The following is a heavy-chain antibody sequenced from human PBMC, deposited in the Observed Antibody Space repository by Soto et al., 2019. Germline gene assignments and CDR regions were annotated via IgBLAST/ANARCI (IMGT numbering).Heavy chain of an antibody. CDR1: GGTFSSYA. CDR3: ARVLVVVVAAQAESD. J-gene: IGHJ1*01. CDR2: IIPIFGTA. V-gene: IGHV1-69*01. D-gene: IGHD2-15*01. Sequence: QVQLVQSGAEVKKPGSSVKVSCKASGGTFSSYAISWVRQAPGQGLEWMGGIIPIFGTANYAQKFQGRVTITEDESTSTDYMELSSMRSEDTAVYYCARVLVVVVAAQAESDWGQGTLVTVSS.